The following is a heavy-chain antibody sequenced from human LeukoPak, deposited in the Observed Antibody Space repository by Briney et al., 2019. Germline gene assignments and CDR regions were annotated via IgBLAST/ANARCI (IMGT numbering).Heavy chain of an antibody. J-gene: IGHJ4*02. V-gene: IGHV3-33*08. Sequence: QTGGSLRLSCAASGFTFSSYAMSWVRQAPGKGLEWVAVIWYDGSNKYYADSMKGRFTISRDNSKNTLYLQMNSLRAEDTAVYYCARARLRGYSYGPASYWGQGTLVTVSS. CDR2: IWYDGSNK. D-gene: IGHD5-18*01. CDR1: GFTFSSYA. CDR3: ARARLRGYSYGPASY.